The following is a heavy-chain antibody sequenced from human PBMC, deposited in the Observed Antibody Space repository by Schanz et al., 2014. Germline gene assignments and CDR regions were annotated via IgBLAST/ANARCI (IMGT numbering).Heavy chain of an antibody. CDR3: ARENTAVAGMPRVMDV. Sequence: QVQLVQSGAEVKKPGSSVKVSCKATGDTFDNFGISWVRQAPGQGLEWMGRVSPYSGDTNYAQMFQGRVTMTTDTSISTAYMELSRLTSDDTAVFFCARENTAVAGMPRVMDVWGQGTTVTVTS. V-gene: IGHV1-2*06. CDR2: VSPYSGDT. CDR1: GDTFDNFG. D-gene: IGHD6-19*01. J-gene: IGHJ6*02.